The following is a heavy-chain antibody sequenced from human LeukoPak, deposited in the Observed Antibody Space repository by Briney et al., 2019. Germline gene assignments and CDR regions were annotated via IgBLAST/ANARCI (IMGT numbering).Heavy chain of an antibody. Sequence: SKTRTLTCAVCGGSVRGYDWSGIRQPPEKGLEWIGEINHSGSTNYNPSLKSRVTISVDTSKNQFSLKLSSVTAADTAVYYCARGRSQFQHWGQGTLVTVSS. CDR2: INHSGST. J-gene: IGHJ1*01. CDR1: GGSVRGYD. V-gene: IGHV4-34*01. CDR3: ARGRSQFQH.